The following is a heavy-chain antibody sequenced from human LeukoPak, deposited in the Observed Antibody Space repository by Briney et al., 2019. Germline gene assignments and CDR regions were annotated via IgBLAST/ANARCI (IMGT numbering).Heavy chain of an antibody. D-gene: IGHD2-2*02. V-gene: IGHV3-9*01. Sequence: PGGSLRLSCTVSGFTFDDYAMHWVRHTPGKGLEWVAGITWNRDNIGYGDSVKGRFTISRDNVKNVLYLQMNSLRAEDTAVYYCASLVPAAIRTYYYYYMDVWGKGTTVTVSS. CDR3: ASLVPAAIRTYYYYYMDV. J-gene: IGHJ6*03. CDR1: GFTFDDYA. CDR2: ITWNRDNI.